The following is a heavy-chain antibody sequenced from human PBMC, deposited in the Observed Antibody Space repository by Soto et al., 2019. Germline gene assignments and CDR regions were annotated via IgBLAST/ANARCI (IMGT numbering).Heavy chain of an antibody. V-gene: IGHV3-48*03. J-gene: IGHJ4*02. CDR3: VRDTMRASAAASLDY. Sequence: GGSLTLSCAASGFTFSTYEFNWVRQAPGRGLEWISYISVSGNIIKYAESVKGRFTISRDNADNSLHLHMSNLRVDDTALYFCVRDTMRASAAASLDYWGQGTQVTVSS. CDR1: GFTFSTYE. D-gene: IGHD2-2*01. CDR2: ISVSGNII.